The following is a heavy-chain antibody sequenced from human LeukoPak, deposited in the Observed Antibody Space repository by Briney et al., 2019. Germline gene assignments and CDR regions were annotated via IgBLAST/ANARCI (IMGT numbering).Heavy chain of an antibody. CDR3: AREVSPQYWYFDL. V-gene: IGHV4-61*02. Sequence: SQTLSLTCTVSGGSISSGSYYWSWIRQPAGKGLEWIGRIYTSGSTNYNPSLKSRVTISVDTSKNQFSLKLSSVTAADTAVYYWAREVSPQYWYFDLWGRGTLVTVSS. D-gene: IGHD2-8*01. J-gene: IGHJ2*01. CDR2: IYTSGST. CDR1: GGSISSGSYY.